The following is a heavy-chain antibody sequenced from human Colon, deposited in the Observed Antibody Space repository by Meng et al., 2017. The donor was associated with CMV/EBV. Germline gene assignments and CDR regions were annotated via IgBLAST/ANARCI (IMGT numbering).Heavy chain of an antibody. D-gene: IGHD3/OR15-3a*01. Sequence: GESLKISCAASGFTFSSYEMNWVRQAPGKGLEWVSYISSSGSTIYYADSVKGRFTISRDNAKNSLYLQMNTLRAEDTAVYYCARVRDSKHYYGIDVWGQGTAVTVSS. CDR1: GFTFSSYE. CDR3: ARVRDSKHYYGIDV. J-gene: IGHJ6*02. CDR2: ISSSGSTI. V-gene: IGHV3-48*03.